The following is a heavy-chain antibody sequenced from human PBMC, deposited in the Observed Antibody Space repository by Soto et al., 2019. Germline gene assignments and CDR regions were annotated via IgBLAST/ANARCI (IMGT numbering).Heavy chain of an antibody. J-gene: IGHJ3*01. CDR2: INPDSGGT. D-gene: IGHD7-27*01. CDR3: ARGETGVDDGFDL. CDR1: GYIFAGYY. V-gene: IGHV1-2*04. Sequence: GASVKVSCKASGYIFAGYYIHWVRQAPGQRLEWMGWINPDSGGTNSAQKFQNWVTMTRDTSISTAYMELSRLRSDDTALYYCARGETGVDDGFDLWGQRTMVTVSS.